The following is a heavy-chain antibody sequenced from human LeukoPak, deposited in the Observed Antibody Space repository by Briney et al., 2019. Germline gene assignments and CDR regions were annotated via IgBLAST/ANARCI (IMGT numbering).Heavy chain of an antibody. Sequence: PSETLSLTCTVSGGSISSSSYYWGWIRQPPGKGLEWIGSIYYSGSTYYNPSLKSRVTISVDTSKNQFSLKLSSVTAADTAVYYCARHGDCSGGSCYNWFDPWGQGTLVTVSS. J-gene: IGHJ5*02. CDR1: GGSISSSSYY. V-gene: IGHV4-39*01. D-gene: IGHD2-15*01. CDR2: IYYSGST. CDR3: ARHGDCSGGSCYNWFDP.